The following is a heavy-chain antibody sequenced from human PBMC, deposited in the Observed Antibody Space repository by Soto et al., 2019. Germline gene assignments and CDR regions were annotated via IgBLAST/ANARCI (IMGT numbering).Heavy chain of an antibody. Sequence: ASVKVSCKASGFTFTSSAVQWVRQARGQRLEWIGWIVVGSGNTNYAQKFQERVTITRDMSTSTAYMELSSLRSGDTAVYYCAADREYDFWSGYYYYGMDVWGQGTTVTVSS. J-gene: IGHJ6*02. CDR1: GFTFTSSA. CDR2: IVVGSGNT. D-gene: IGHD3-3*01. V-gene: IGHV1-58*01. CDR3: AADREYDFWSGYYYYGMDV.